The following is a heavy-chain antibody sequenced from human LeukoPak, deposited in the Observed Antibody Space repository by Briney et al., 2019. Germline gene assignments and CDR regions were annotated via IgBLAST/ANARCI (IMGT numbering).Heavy chain of an antibody. Sequence: GGSLRLSCAASGFTFSNYWMGWVRQAPGKGLEWVANIKTDGYDKYYADSVKGRFTISRDNSKNTLYLQMNSLRAEDTAVYYCARRAAYVLRFSPAFDIWGQGTMVTVSS. CDR3: ARRAAYVLRFSPAFDI. J-gene: IGHJ3*02. V-gene: IGHV3-7*01. CDR2: IKTDGYDK. CDR1: GFTFSNYW. D-gene: IGHD3-3*01.